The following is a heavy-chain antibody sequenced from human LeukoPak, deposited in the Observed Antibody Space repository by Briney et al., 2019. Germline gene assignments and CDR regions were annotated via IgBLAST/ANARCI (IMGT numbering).Heavy chain of an antibody. CDR2: ISWNSGSI. D-gene: IGHD3-22*01. V-gene: IGHV3-9*01. CDR1: GFTFDDYA. Sequence: GGSLGLSCAASGFTFDDYAMHWVRQAPGKGLEWVSGISWNSGSIGYADSVKGRFTISRDNAKNSLYLQMNSLRAEDTTLYYCAKDGYYYYDSSGYLYYFDYWGQGTLVTVSS. CDR3: AKDGYYYYDSSGYLYYFDY. J-gene: IGHJ4*02.